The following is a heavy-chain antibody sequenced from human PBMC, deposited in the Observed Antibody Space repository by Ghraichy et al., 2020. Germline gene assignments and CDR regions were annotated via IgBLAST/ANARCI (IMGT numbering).Heavy chain of an antibody. D-gene: IGHD1-14*01. CDR2: IYYSGST. CDR1: GGSISSYY. Sequence: SETLSLTCTVSGGSISSYYWSWIRQPPGKGLEWIGYIYYSGSTNYNPSLKSRVTISVDTSKNQFSLKLSSVTAADTAVYYCARHRSSPNLLNWFDPWGQGTLVTVSS. J-gene: IGHJ5*02. V-gene: IGHV4-59*08. CDR3: ARHRSSPNLLNWFDP.